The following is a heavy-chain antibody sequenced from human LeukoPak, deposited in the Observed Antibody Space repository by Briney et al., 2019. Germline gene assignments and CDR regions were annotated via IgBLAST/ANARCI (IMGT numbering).Heavy chain of an antibody. CDR2: IIPILGIA. CDR3: ARDKGGGSGWYGDWFDP. Sequence: ASVKVSCKASGYTFTSYAISWVRQAPGQGLEGMGRIIPILGIANYAQKFQGRVTITADKSTSTAYMELSSLRSEDTAVYYCARDKGGGSGWYGDWFDPWGQGTLVTVSS. D-gene: IGHD6-19*01. J-gene: IGHJ5*02. CDR1: GYTFTSYA. V-gene: IGHV1-69*04.